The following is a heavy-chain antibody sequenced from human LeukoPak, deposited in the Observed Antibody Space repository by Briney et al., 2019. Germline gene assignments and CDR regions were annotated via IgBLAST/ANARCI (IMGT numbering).Heavy chain of an antibody. CDR2: IIPIFGTA. CDR1: GGTFSSYA. J-gene: IGHJ5*02. CDR3: ARDQEAGDRFYNWFDP. V-gene: IGHV1-69*13. Sequence: SVKVSCKASGGTFSSYAISWVRQAPGQGLEWMGGIIPIFGTANYAQKFQGRVTITADESTSTAYMELSSLRSEDTAVYYCARDQEAGDRFYNWFDPWGQGTLVTVSS. D-gene: IGHD3-10*01.